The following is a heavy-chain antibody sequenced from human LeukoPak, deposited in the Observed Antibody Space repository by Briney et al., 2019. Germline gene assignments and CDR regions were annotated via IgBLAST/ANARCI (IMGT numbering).Heavy chain of an antibody. V-gene: IGHV4-39*07. CDR2: IYYSGST. Sequence: SETLSLNCTVSGGPISSSSYLWGWIRQPPGKGLEWIGSIYYSGSTYYNPSLKSRVTISVDTSKNQFSLKLSSVTAADTAVYYCARFNNWFDPWGQGTLVTVSS. CDR1: GGPISSSSYL. J-gene: IGHJ5*02. CDR3: ARFNNWFDP.